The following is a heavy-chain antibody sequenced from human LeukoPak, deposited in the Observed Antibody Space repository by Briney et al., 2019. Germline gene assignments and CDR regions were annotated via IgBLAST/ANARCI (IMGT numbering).Heavy chain of an antibody. J-gene: IGHJ4*02. CDR2: ISPDTAVT. V-gene: IGHV1-2*02. Sequence: ASVKVSCKASGYSFTGHHIHWVRQAPGQGLEWMGWISPDTAVTNYAQKFQGRVTMTRDTSISTAYMELSRLTSYDTAVYFCARDGNEAVAGTGAVTFWGQGTLVTVSS. CDR3: ARDGNEAVAGTGAVTF. CDR1: GYSFTGHH. D-gene: IGHD6-19*01.